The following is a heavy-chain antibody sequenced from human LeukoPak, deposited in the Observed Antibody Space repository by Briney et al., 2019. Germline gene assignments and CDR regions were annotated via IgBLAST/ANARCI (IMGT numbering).Heavy chain of an antibody. V-gene: IGHV4-59*12. CDR1: GGSISTYY. Sequence: SETLSLTCTVSGGSISTYYWSWIRLPPGKGLEWIGYIYSSGSTNYNPSLKSRVTISVDTSKNQFSLKLSSVTAADTAVYYCARKSRIAAVVTAGGIDYWGQGTLVTVSS. D-gene: IGHD6-13*01. J-gene: IGHJ4*02. CDR3: ARKSRIAAVVTAGGIDY. CDR2: IYSSGST.